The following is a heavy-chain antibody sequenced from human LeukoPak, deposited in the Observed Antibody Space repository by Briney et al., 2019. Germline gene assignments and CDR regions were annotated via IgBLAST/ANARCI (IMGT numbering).Heavy chain of an antibody. J-gene: IGHJ6*03. V-gene: IGHV3-74*01. CDR2: INSDGSST. CDR3: ARDRIQLWTYQYMDV. D-gene: IGHD5-18*01. CDR1: GFTFSSYW. Sequence: PGGSLRLSCAAPGFTFSSYWMHWVRQAPGKGLVWVSRINSDGSSTSYADSVKGRFTISRDNAKNTLYLQMNSLRAEDTAVYCCARDRIQLWTYQYMDVWGKGTTVTVSS.